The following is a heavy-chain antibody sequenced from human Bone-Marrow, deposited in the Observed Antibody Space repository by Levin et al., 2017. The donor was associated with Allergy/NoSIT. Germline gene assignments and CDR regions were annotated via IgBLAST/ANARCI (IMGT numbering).Heavy chain of an antibody. Sequence: KVSCEGSGYSFATSWIGWVRQMPGKGLEWMGIIWPDDSETRYSPSFQGQVTISADKSINTAYLQWSSLEASDTAIYYCARHGRYSRGGAYFDYWGQGTLVIVSS. V-gene: IGHV5-51*01. CDR2: IWPDDSET. J-gene: IGHJ4*02. CDR1: GYSFATSW. CDR3: ARHGRYSRGGAYFDY. D-gene: IGHD3-22*01.